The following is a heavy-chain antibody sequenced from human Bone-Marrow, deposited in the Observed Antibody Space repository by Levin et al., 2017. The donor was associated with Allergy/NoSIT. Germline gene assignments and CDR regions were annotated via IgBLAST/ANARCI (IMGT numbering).Heavy chain of an antibody. V-gene: IGHV4-4*02. CDR2: IYHSGST. J-gene: IGHJ4*02. CDR1: GGSISSSNW. D-gene: IGHD6-13*01. CDR3: ARLGPEAAGTFDY. Sequence: SETLSLTCAVSGGSISSSNWWSWVRQPPGKGLEWLGEIYHSGSTNYNPSLKSRVTISVDKSKNQFSLKLSSVTAADTAVYYCARLGPEAAGTFDYWGQGTLVTVSS.